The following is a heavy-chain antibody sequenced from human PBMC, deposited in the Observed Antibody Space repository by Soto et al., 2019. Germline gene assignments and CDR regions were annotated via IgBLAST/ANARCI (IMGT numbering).Heavy chain of an antibody. CDR3: ARTRSGDGSGSYPYFDY. Sequence: SETLSLTCTVSGGSMSIYYWTWIRQPPGKGLEWIGHIFYSGGTDYNPSLKSRVTMSVDTSKNQFSLKLNSVTAADTAVYYCARTRSGDGSGSYPYFDYWGQGALVTVSS. CDR2: IFYSGGT. J-gene: IGHJ4*02. CDR1: GGSMSIYY. D-gene: IGHD3-10*01. V-gene: IGHV4-59*01.